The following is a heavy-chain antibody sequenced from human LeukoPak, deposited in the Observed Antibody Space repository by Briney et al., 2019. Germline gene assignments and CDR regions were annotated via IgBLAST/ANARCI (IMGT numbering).Heavy chain of an antibody. Sequence: GGSLRLSCAASGFTFYSYSMNWVRQAPGKGLEWVASISSGGHYTYYADSVKGRFSISRDNSKNTLYLQMNSLRAEDTAVYFCAKQYTYHDYWGQGTLVTVSS. V-gene: IGHV3-21*04. J-gene: IGHJ4*02. CDR2: ISSGGHYT. CDR1: GFTFYSYS. CDR3: AKQYTYHDY. D-gene: IGHD5-18*01.